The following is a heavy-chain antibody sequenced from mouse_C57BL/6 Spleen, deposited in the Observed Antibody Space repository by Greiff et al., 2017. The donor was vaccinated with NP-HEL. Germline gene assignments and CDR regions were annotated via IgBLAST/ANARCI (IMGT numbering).Heavy chain of an antibody. V-gene: IGHV5-17*01. CDR2: ISSGSSTI. J-gene: IGHJ3*01. CDR1: GFTFSDYG. CDR3: ARLGVTTGFAY. D-gene: IGHD2-2*01. Sequence: EVKLVESGGGLVKPGGSLKLSCAASGFTFSDYGMHWVRQAPEKGLEWVAYISSGSSTIYYADTVKGRFTISRDNAKNTLFLQMTSLRSEDTAMYYCARLGVTTGFAYWGQGTLVTVSA.